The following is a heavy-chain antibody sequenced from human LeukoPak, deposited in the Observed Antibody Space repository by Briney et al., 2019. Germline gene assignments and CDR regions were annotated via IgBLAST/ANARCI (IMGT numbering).Heavy chain of an antibody. V-gene: IGHV3-7*01. CDR3: ARDEKSGYYVY. CDR1: GFTFSSYW. Sequence: GGSLRLSCAASGFTFSSYWMSWVRQAPGRGLEWVANIKQDGSKKQYVDSVRGRFTISRDNAKSSLYLQMSSLKAEDSAVYYCARDEKSGYYVYWGQGTLVTVSS. J-gene: IGHJ4*02. D-gene: IGHD2/OR15-2a*01. CDR2: IKQDGSKK.